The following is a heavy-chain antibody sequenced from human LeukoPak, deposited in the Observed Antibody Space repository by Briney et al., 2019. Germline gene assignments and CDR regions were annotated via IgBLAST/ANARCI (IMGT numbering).Heavy chain of an antibody. CDR3: ARDSYYYGSSRGFDY. V-gene: IGHV4-4*07. J-gene: IGHJ4*02. D-gene: IGHD3-10*01. CDR1: GGSIISYY. Sequence: SETLSLTCTVSGGSIISYYWSWIRQPAGKGLEWIGRIYTSGSTNYNPSLKSRVTMSVDTSKNQFSLKLSSVTAADTAVYYCARDSYYYGSSRGFDYWGQGTLVTVSS. CDR2: IYTSGST.